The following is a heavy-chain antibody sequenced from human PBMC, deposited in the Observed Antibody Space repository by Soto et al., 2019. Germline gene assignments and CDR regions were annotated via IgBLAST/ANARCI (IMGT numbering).Heavy chain of an antibody. CDR2: ISGSGGST. CDR3: AAGYSSGWYPFDI. D-gene: IGHD6-19*01. V-gene: IGHV3-23*01. CDR1: GFTFSSYA. Sequence: EVQLLESGGGLVQPGGSLRLSCAASGFTFSSYAMSWVRQAPGKGLEWVSAISGSGGSTYYADSVKGRFTISRDNSKNTLYLQMNSLRAEGTAVYYCAAGYSSGWYPFDIWGQGTMVTVSS. J-gene: IGHJ3*02.